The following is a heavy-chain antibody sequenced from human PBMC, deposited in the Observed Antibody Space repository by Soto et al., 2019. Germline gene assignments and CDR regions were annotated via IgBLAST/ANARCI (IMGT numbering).Heavy chain of an antibody. D-gene: IGHD6-13*01. CDR3: ARQLPAAGTPNWFDP. J-gene: IGHJ5*02. V-gene: IGHV1-2*02. CDR1: GYTFTGYY. Sequence: GGSVKVSCKASGYTFTGYYMHWVRQAPGQGLEGMGWINPNSGGTNYAQKFQGRVTMTRDTSISTAYMELSRLRSDDTAVYYCARQLPAAGTPNWFDPWGQGTLVTVYS. CDR2: INPNSGGT.